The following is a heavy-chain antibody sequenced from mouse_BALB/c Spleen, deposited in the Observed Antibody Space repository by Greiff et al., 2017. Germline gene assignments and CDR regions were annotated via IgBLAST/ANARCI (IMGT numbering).Heavy chain of an antibody. CDR1: GYSITSDYA. Sequence: VQLKESGPGLVKPSQSLSLTCTVTGYSITSDYAWNWIRQFPGNKLEWMGYISYSGSTSYNPSLKSRISITRDTSKNQFFLQLNSVTTEDTATYYCAREGRYYFDYWGQGTTLTISS. CDR3: AREGRYYFDY. J-gene: IGHJ2*01. CDR2: ISYSGST. V-gene: IGHV3-2*02.